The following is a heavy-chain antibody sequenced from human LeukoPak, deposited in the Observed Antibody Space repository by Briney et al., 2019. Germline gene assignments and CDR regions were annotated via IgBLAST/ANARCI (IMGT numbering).Heavy chain of an antibody. D-gene: IGHD4-11*01. CDR2: INPSGGST. V-gene: IGHV1-46*01. CDR3: ARRPSRYSAFDI. CDR1: GYIFTSYY. J-gene: IGHJ3*02. Sequence: ASVKVSCKASGYIFTSYYMHWVRQAPGQGLEWMGIINPSGGSTTYAQKFQGRVTMTRDTSTSTVYMELSSLRSEDTVVYYCARRPSRYSAFDIWGQGTMVTVSS.